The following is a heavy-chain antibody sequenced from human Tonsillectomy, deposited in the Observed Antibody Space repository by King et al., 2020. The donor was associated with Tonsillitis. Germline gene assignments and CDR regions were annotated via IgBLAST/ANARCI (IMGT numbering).Heavy chain of an antibody. CDR1: GYTFSTYG. CDR3: ASDGLSQPLYHYDDLDI. D-gene: IGHD2-2*02. Sequence: QLVQSGAEVKKPGASVKVSCKASGYTFSTYGISWVRQAPGQGLEWMGWISAYNGNTKYAHNLQGRVTMTTDTSTGTAYMELRSLRSDDTAVYYCASDGLSQPLYHYDDLDIWGQGTMVTVSS. J-gene: IGHJ3*02. V-gene: IGHV1-18*01. CDR2: ISAYNGNT.